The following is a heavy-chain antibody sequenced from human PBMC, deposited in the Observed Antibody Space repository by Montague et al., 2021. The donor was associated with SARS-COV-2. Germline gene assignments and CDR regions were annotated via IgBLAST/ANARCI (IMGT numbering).Heavy chain of an antibody. CDR1: GGSISSSNYY. CDR2: IYYSGST. Sequence: ETLSLTCTVSGGSISSSNYYWDWIRQPPGKGLEWIGYIYYSGSTNYNPSLKSRVTISVDTSKNQFSLKLSSVTAADTAVYYCAREVRYYYDSSGPGAFDIWGQGTMVTVSS. CDR3: AREVRYYYDSSGPGAFDI. V-gene: IGHV4-61*01. J-gene: IGHJ3*02. D-gene: IGHD3-22*01.